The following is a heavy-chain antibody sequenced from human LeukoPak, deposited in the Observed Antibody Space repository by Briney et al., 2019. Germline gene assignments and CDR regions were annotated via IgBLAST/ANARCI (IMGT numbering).Heavy chain of an antibody. CDR3: ARSHYYYYYMDV. J-gene: IGHJ6*03. CDR1: GFTFSSYW. Sequence: PAGSLRLSCAASGFTFSSYWMNWVRQAPGKGLEWVANIKKDGSEKYYVDSVKGRFTISRDNARNSLYLQMNSLRAEDTAVYYCARSHYYYYYMDVWGKGTTVTVSS. V-gene: IGHV3-7*01. CDR2: IKKDGSEK.